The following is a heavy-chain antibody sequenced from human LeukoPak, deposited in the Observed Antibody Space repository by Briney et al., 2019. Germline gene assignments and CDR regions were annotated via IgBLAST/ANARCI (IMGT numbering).Heavy chain of an antibody. J-gene: IGHJ4*02. V-gene: IGHV1-2*02. CDR1: GYTFTGYY. Sequence: ASVKVSCKASGYTFTGYYMHWVRQAPGQGLEWMGWINPNSGGTNYAQKFQGRVTTTRDTSISTAYMELSRLRSDDTAVYYCARDLSIAARLPPYYFDYWGQGTLVTVSS. D-gene: IGHD6-6*01. CDR3: ARDLSIAARLPPYYFDY. CDR2: INPNSGGT.